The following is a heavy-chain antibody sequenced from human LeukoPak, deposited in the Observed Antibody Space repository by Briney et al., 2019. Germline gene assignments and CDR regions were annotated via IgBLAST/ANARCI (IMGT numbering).Heavy chain of an antibody. V-gene: IGHV4-4*08. D-gene: IGHD3-22*01. CDR2: VYANGIT. CDR3: ARRVYYDTSGYHPAAGYFDL. Sequence: SETLCLTCTVSGGSIFNYYWHWVRQSPGKGLEWVGYVYANGITAYNPSLRSRGFMSIDTSRTQFSLRLTSVTAADTATYYCARRVYYDTSGYHPAAGYFDLWGRGTLVSVSS. J-gene: IGHJ2*01. CDR1: GGSIFNYY.